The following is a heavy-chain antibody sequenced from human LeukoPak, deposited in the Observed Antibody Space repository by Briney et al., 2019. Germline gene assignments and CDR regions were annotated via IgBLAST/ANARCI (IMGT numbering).Heavy chain of an antibody. V-gene: IGHV3-30*18. CDR1: GFTFSSYG. J-gene: IGHJ3*02. CDR2: ISYDGSNK. Sequence: GGSLRLSCAASGFTFSSYGMHWVRQAPGKGLEWVAVISYDGSNKYYADSVKGRFTISRDNSKNTLYLQMNSLRAEDTAVYYCANPKLGEYDAFDIWGQGTMVTVSS. D-gene: IGHD7-27*01. CDR3: ANPKLGEYDAFDI.